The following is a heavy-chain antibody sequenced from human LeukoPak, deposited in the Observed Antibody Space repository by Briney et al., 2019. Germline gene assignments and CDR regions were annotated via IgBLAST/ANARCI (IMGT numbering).Heavy chain of an antibody. J-gene: IGHJ4*02. CDR2: IIPILGIA. Sequence: SVKVSCKASGYTLTNYNISWVRQAPGQGLEWMGRIIPILGIANYAQKFQGRVTITADKSTSTAYMELSSLRSEDTAVYYCARDRIPAALDYWGQGTLVTVSS. CDR1: GYTLTNYN. V-gene: IGHV1-69*02. CDR3: ARDRIPAALDY. D-gene: IGHD2-2*01.